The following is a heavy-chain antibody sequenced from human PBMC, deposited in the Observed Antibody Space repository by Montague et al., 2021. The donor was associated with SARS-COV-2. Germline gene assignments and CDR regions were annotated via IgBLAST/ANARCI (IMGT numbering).Heavy chain of an antibody. CDR2: IYTSGTN. CDR1: GGSISSGSYY. CDR3: ARAHSGSWAHLDN. V-gene: IGHV4-61*02. J-gene: IGHJ4*02. Sequence: TLSLTCTASGGSISSGSYYWSWIRQPAGKGLEWIGRIYTSGTNDYSFSLQSRVTISVDKSKNQFSLKLTSVTAADTAVYYCARAHSGSWAHLDNWGQGSLVTVSS. D-gene: IGHD5-12*01.